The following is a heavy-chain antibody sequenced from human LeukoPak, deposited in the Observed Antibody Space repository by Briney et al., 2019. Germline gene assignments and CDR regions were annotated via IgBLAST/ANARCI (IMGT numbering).Heavy chain of an antibody. CDR3: ARVDRYHYYLDV. Sequence: SVKVSCKASGGTFSSYSITWVRQAPGQGLEWMGGIMPLFNTANYAQQFQGRATITTDESTSTAYMELSSLRFEDTAMYYCARVDRYHYYLDVWGKGTTVTVSS. CDR2: IMPLFNTA. CDR1: GGTFSSYS. V-gene: IGHV1-69*05. J-gene: IGHJ6*03.